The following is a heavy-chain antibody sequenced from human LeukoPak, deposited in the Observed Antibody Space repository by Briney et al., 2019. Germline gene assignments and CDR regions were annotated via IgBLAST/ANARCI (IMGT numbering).Heavy chain of an antibody. CDR3: ARDNYGGNSPLDY. J-gene: IGHJ4*02. D-gene: IGHD4-23*01. V-gene: IGHV3-13*01. CDR1: GFTFSSYD. Sequence: GGSLRLSCAASGFTFSSYDMHWVRQATGKGLEWVSAIGTAGGTYYPGSVKGRFTISRENAKNSLYLQMNSLRAEDTAVYYCARDNYGGNSPLDYWGQGTLVTVSS. CDR2: IGTAGGT.